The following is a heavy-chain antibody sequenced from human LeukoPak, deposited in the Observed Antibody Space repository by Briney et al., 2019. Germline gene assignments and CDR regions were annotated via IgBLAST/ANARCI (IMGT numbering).Heavy chain of an antibody. CDR1: GFTSSSYS. D-gene: IGHD3-3*01. J-gene: IGHJ3*02. CDR3: ARDRPNYDFWSGYDAFDI. CDR2: ISSSSSYI. Sequence: GGSLRLSCAASGFTSSSYSMNWVRQAPGKGLEWVSSISSSSSYIYYADSVKGRFTISRDNAKNSLYLQMNSLRAEDTAVYYCARDRPNYDFWSGYDAFDIWGQGTMVTVSS. V-gene: IGHV3-21*01.